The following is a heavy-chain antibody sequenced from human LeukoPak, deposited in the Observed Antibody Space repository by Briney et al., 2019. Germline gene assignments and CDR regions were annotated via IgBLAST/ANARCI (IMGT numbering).Heavy chain of an antibody. Sequence: GGSLRLSCAASGFTFSSYAMSWVRQAPGKGLEWVSAISGSGGSTYYADSVKGRFTISRGNSKNTLYLQMNSLRAEDTAVYYCAKDLDRGWVFDYWGQGTLVTVSP. V-gene: IGHV3-23*01. CDR2: ISGSGGST. D-gene: IGHD6-19*01. CDR3: AKDLDRGWVFDY. CDR1: GFTFSSYA. J-gene: IGHJ4*02.